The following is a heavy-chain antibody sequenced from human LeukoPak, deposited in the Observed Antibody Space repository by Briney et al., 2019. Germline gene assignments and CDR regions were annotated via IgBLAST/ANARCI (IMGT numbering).Heavy chain of an antibody. J-gene: IGHJ4*02. Sequence: GGSLRLSCAASGFTFSSYAMSWVRQAPGKGLEWVSAISGSGVDTYYADSVKGRFTISRDNSKNTLYLQMSSLRAEDTAVYYCAKEVPIQQGFLTLDYWGQGTLVTVSS. V-gene: IGHV3-23*01. CDR1: GFTFSSYA. D-gene: IGHD5-18*01. CDR2: ISGSGVDT. CDR3: AKEVPIQQGFLTLDY.